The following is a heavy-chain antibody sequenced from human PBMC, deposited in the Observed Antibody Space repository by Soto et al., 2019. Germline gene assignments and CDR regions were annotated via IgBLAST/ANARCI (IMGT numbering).Heavy chain of an antibody. V-gene: IGHV4-31*03. CDR1: GGSISSGGYY. CDR2: IYYSGST. J-gene: IGHJ5*02. D-gene: IGHD3-10*01. CDR3: ARAAHYGWGRHIDP. Sequence: QVQLQESGPGLVKPSQTLSLTCTVSGGSISSGGYYWSWIRQHPGKGLEWIGYIYYSGSTYYNPTLKSRVTISVDTPKNQFSLKLSAVTAADTAVYYCARAAHYGWGRHIDPWGQGTLVTVSS.